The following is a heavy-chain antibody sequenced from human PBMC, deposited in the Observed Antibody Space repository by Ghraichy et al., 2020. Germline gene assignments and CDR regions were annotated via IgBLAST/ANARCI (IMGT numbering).Heavy chain of an antibody. J-gene: IGHJ5*02. CDR3: ARDTFPSHYYDSIHNWFDP. D-gene: IGHD3-22*01. V-gene: IGHV4-59*01. CDR1: GGSISSYY. Sequence: SETLSLTCTVSGGSISSYYWSWIRQPPGKGLEWIGYIYYSGSTNYNPSLKSRVTISVDTSKNQFSLKLSSVTAADTAVYYCARDTFPSHYYDSIHNWFDPWGQGTLVTVSS. CDR2: IYYSGST.